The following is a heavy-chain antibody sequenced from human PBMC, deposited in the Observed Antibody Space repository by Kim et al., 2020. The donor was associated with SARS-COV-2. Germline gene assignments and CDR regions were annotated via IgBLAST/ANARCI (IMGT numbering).Heavy chain of an antibody. D-gene: IGHD5-12*01. Sequence: TYSQKCQDRVTITRDASASTAYMELSSLRSEDTAVYYCARDEGYSGYEGYWGQGTLVTVSS. V-gene: IGHV1-3*01. J-gene: IGHJ4*02. CDR3: ARDEGYSGYEGY.